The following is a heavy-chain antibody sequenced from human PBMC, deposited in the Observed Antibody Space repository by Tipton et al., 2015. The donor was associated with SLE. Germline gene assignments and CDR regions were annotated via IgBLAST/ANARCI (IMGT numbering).Heavy chain of an antibody. D-gene: IGHD2-15*01. CDR1: GDSITSGNYY. Sequence: TLSLTCIVSGDSITSGNYYSGWIRQPPGKGLEWIGSVHYRGSTYSSPSLKSRVTVSVDTSKNQFSLKLSSVTAADTAVYYCAAHAAGRGGSGYWGQGTLVTVSS. CDR2: VHYRGST. J-gene: IGHJ4*02. CDR3: AAHAAGRGGSGY. V-gene: IGHV4-39*01.